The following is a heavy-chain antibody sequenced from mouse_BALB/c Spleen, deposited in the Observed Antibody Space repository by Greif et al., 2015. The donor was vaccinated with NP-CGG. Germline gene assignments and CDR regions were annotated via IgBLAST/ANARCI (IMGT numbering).Heavy chain of an antibody. V-gene: IGHV3-2*02. CDR2: ISYSGST. CDR3: ARENYWAMDY. J-gene: IGHJ4*01. CDR1: GYSITSDYA. Sequence: EVQRVESGPGLVKPSQSLSLTCTVTGYSITSDYAWNWIRQFPKNKLEWMGYISYSGSTSYNPSLKSRISITRDTSKNQFFLQLNSVTTEDTATYYCARENYWAMDYWGQGTSVTVSS. D-gene: IGHD2-1*01.